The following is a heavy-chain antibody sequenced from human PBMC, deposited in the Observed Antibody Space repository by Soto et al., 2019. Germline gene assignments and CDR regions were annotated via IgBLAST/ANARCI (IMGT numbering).Heavy chain of an antibody. V-gene: IGHV3-30-3*01. CDR2: ISDGGSNK. J-gene: IGHJ4*02. CDR1: GFTFSNYA. Sequence: GGSLRLSCEASGFTFSNYALHWVRQAPGKGLEWVAVISDGGSNKYYADSVKGRFTISRDNSKNTLYLQMNSLRAEDTAVYYCARDRFASSWSYFDYWGQGTPVTVSS. D-gene: IGHD6-13*01. CDR3: ARDRFASSWSYFDY.